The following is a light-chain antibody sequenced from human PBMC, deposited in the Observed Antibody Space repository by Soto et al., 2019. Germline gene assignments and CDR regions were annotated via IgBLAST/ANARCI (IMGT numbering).Light chain of an antibody. CDR1: QSVLYSSNNKNY. J-gene: IGKJ2*01. Sequence: DIVMTQSPDSLAVSLGERATINCKSSQSVLYSSNNKNYLAWYQQKPGQPPKLLIYWASTRESGVSDRFSGRGSGTDVTLTISSLQAEDVAVYYCQQYYSTPYTFDQGTKLEIK. V-gene: IGKV4-1*01. CDR3: QQYYSTPYT. CDR2: WAS.